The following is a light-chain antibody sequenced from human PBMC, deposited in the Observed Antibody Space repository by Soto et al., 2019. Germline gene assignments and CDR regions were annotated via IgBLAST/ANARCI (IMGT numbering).Light chain of an antibody. CDR1: QSVSSY. J-gene: IGKJ1*01. Sequence: EIVLTQSPATLSLSPGERATLSCRASQSVSSYLAWYQQKPGQAPRLLIYDASNRATGIPARFSGSGSGTDFTLTISSLEPEDFAVYYCQQRSNLWTFGQGTRWIS. CDR3: QQRSNLWT. CDR2: DAS. V-gene: IGKV3-11*01.